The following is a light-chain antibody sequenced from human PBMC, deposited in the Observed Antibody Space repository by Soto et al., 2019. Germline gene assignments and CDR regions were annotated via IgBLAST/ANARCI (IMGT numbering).Light chain of an antibody. J-gene: IGLJ2*01. CDR1: SSDVGCYNY. CDR2: EVS. V-gene: IGLV2-8*01. CDR3: SSYAGSNFVV. Sequence: QSALTQPPSASGSPGQSVTISCTGTSSDVGCYNYVSWYQQHPGKAPKFMIYEVSKRPSGVPDRFSGSKSGNTASLTVSGLQAEDEADYYCSSYAGSNFVVFGGGTKLTVL.